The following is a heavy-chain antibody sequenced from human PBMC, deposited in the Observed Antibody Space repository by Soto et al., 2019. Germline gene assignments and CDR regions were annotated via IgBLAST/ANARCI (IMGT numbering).Heavy chain of an antibody. V-gene: IGHV3-7*03. CDR3: VKDGGYCSSSTCYSPRNHYFDS. D-gene: IGHD2-2*01. Sequence: LRLSCEASGFTFSDYWMSWVRQVPGTGPEWVANRKVDGSENQYVDSVRGRFTISRDNSRNSLFLQMNSLRAGDTAVYYCVKDGGYCSSSTCYSPRNHYFDSWGQGTLVTVSS. CDR1: GFTFSDYW. J-gene: IGHJ4*02. CDR2: RKVDGSEN.